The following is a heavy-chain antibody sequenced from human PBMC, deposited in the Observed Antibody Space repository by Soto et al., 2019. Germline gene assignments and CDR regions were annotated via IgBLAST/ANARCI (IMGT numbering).Heavy chain of an antibody. J-gene: IGHJ4*02. CDR3: ARLSRHRRTSITIFGVVTYYFDY. CDR2: TYYSGST. D-gene: IGHD3-3*01. CDR1: GGSISSSSYY. Sequence: LSLTCTVSGGSISSSSYYWGWIRQPPGKGLEWIGSTYYSGSTYYNPSLKSRVTISVDTSKNQFSLKLSSVTAADTAVYYCARLSRHRRTSITIFGVVTYYFDYWGQGTLVTVSS. V-gene: IGHV4-39*01.